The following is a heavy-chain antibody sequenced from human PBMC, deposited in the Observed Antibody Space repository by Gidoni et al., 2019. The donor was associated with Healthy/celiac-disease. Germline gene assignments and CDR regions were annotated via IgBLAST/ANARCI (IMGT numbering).Heavy chain of an antibody. CDR3: ARNILTGDAY. Sequence: EVQLVESGGGLVQPVGSLRLSCAASGFTFSTYWMHWGRQVPGKGLGWVSRINTDGSTTSYADSVKGRFTISRDNAKNTLYLQMNSLRAEDTAVYYCARNILTGDAYWGQGTLVTVSS. CDR2: INTDGSTT. V-gene: IGHV3-74*01. J-gene: IGHJ4*02. D-gene: IGHD7-27*01. CDR1: GFTFSTYW.